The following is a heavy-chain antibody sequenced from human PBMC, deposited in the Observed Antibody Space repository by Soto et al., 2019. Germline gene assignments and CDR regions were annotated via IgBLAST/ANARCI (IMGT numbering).Heavy chain of an antibody. Sequence: QVQLVESGGGVVQPGRSLRLSCAASGFSFSSYAVHWVRQAPGKGLEWVAVISYDGKGKNYTDSVKGRFIVSRDESKNTLHLQMNSLRVEDTAVYYCARVGVATIHYSNYFMDVWGEGTTVTVSA. J-gene: IGHJ6*04. CDR2: ISYDGKGK. CDR3: ARVGVATIHYSNYFMDV. V-gene: IGHV3-30*04. D-gene: IGHD5-12*01. CDR1: GFSFSSYA.